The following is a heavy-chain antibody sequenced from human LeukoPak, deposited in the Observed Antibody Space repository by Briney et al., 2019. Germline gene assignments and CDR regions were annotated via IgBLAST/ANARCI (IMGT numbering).Heavy chain of an antibody. D-gene: IGHD1-26*01. Sequence: GESLKISCKGSGYSFTSYWIGWVRQMPGKGLEWMGIIYPGDSDTRYGPSFQGQVTISADKSISTAYLQWSSLKASDTAMYYCARYSPEGIVGATGDYWGQGTLVTVSS. J-gene: IGHJ4*02. V-gene: IGHV5-51*01. CDR1: GYSFTSYW. CDR3: ARYSPEGIVGATGDY. CDR2: IYPGDSDT.